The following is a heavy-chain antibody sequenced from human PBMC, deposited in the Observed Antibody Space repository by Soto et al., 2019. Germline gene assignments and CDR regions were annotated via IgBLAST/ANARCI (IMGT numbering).Heavy chain of an antibody. CDR1: GGSISSTSYY. CDR3: ASPRRIAAGGSIDY. D-gene: IGHD6-13*01. J-gene: IGHJ4*02. CDR2: IYYSGSV. V-gene: IGHV4-39*01. Sequence: QLQLQESGPGLVKPSETLSLTCTVSGGSISSTSYYWRWIRQPPGKGLEWIASIYYSGSVYYNPSLKSRVTISVDTSKYQFSRKLRSVAAADTGVYYCASPRRIAAGGSIDYWGQGTLVTVSS.